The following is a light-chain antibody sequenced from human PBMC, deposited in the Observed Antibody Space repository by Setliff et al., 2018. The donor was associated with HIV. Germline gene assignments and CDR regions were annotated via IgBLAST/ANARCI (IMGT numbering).Light chain of an antibody. CDR3: QSADSSGTYVV. J-gene: IGLJ2*01. V-gene: IGLV3-25*03. CDR2: KDS. Sequence: YALTQTPSVSVSPGQTARITCSGDALPKQYAYWYQQKPGQAPVPVIYKDSERPSGIPERFSGSSSGTTVTLTISGVQAEDEADYYCQSADSSGTYVVFGGGTKVTVL. CDR1: ALPKQY.